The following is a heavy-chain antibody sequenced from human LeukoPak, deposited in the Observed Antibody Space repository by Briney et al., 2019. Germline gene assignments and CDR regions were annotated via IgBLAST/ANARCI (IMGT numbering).Heavy chain of an antibody. CDR1: GGTFISYA. J-gene: IGHJ6*03. CDR2: IIPIFGTT. V-gene: IGHV1-69*13. Sequence: SVKVSCKASGGTFISYAISWVRQAPGQGLEWMGGIIPIFGTTNYAQKFQGRVTITADESTSTAYMELSSLRSEDTAVYYCARDPPVDYGDLYNYYYYYMDVWGKGTTVTISS. CDR3: ARDPPVDYGDLYNYYYYYMDV. D-gene: IGHD4-17*01.